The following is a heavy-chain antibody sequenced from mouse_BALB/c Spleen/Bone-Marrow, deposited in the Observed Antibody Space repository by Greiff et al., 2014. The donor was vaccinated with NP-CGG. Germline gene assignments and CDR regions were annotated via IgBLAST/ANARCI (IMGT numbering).Heavy chain of an antibody. V-gene: IGHV5-4*02. D-gene: IGHD1-2*01. CDR2: ISDGGSYT. Sequence: EVKVVESGGGLVKPGGSLKLSCAASGFTFSDYYMYWVRQTPEKRLEWVATISDGGSYTYYPDSVKGRFTISRDNAKNNLYPQMSSLKSEDTAMYYCARDRRITTATYAMDYWGQGTSVTVSS. CDR3: ARDRRITTATYAMDY. J-gene: IGHJ4*01. CDR1: GFTFSDYY.